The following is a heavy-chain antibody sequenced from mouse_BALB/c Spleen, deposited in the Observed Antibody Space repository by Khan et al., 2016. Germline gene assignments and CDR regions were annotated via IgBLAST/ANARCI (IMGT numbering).Heavy chain of an antibody. CDR3: ARYGGSSYVRGMDY. V-gene: IGHV3-8*02. D-gene: IGHD1-1*01. J-gene: IGHJ4*01. CDR2: ISYSGGT. Sequence: EVQLQESGPSLVKPSQTLSLTCSVTGDSITSGYWNWIRKFPGNKLEYMGYISYSGGTYNNPSPKSRISITRDTSKNQYYLQLNSVTTEDTGTYYCARYGGSSYVRGMDYWGQGLSVTVSS. CDR1: GDSITSGY.